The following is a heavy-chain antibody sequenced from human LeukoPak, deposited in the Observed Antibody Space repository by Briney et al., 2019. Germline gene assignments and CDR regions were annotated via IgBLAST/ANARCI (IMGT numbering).Heavy chain of an antibody. V-gene: IGHV4-59*01. Sequence: PSETLSLTCTVSGGSISSYYRSWIRQPPGKGLEWIGYIYYSGSTNYNPSLKSRVTISVDTSKNQFSLKRSSVTAADTAVYYCATWGGSLLRPYYYDSSGTRGAFDIWGQGTMVTVSS. CDR3: ATWGGSLLRPYYYDSSGTRGAFDI. D-gene: IGHD3-22*01. CDR2: IYYSGST. CDR1: GGSISSYY. J-gene: IGHJ3*02.